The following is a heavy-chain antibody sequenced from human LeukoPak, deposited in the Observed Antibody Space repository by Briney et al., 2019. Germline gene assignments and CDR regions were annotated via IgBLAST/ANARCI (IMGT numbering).Heavy chain of an antibody. CDR3: ARDAPKNWNDRLTDY. D-gene: IGHD1-1*01. Sequence: PGGSLRLSCAASGFTFSSCAMHWVRQAPGKGLEWVALISYGGSNKYYADSVKGRFTISRDNSMNTLYLQMNSLRGEDTAVYYCARDAPKNWNDRLTDYWGQGTLVTVSS. CDR1: GFTFSSCA. J-gene: IGHJ4*02. V-gene: IGHV3-30-3*01. CDR2: ISYGGSNK.